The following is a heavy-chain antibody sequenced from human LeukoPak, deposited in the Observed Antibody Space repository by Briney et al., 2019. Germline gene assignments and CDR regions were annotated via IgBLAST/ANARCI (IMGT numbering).Heavy chain of an antibody. CDR3: ARGRHFWSGHNRLDASDI. J-gene: IGHJ3*02. CDR2: INHSGST. Sequence: PSETLSLTCTVSGGSISGSSYFWGWIRQPPGKGLEWIGEINHSGSTNYNPSLKSRVTISVDTSKNQFSLKLSSVTAADTAVYYCARGRHFWSGHNRLDASDIWGQGTMVTVSS. D-gene: IGHD3-3*02. V-gene: IGHV4-39*07. CDR1: GGSISGSSYF.